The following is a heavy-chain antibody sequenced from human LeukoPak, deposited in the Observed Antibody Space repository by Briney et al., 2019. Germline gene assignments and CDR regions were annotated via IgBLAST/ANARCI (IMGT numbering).Heavy chain of an antibody. Sequence: NSSETLSLTCAVYGGSFSGYYWSWIRQPPGKGLEWIGEINHSGSTNYNPSLKSRVTISVDTSKNQFSLKLSSVTAADTAVYYCARHFFVGAEDAFDIWGQGTMVTVSS. J-gene: IGHJ3*02. CDR1: GGSFSGYY. V-gene: IGHV4-34*01. CDR2: INHSGST. CDR3: ARHFFVGAEDAFDI. D-gene: IGHD2/OR15-2a*01.